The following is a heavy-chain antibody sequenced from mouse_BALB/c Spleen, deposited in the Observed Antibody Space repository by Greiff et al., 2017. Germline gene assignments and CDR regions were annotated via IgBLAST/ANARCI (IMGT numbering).Heavy chain of an antibody. CDR2: IDPENGDT. V-gene: IGHV14-4*02. Sequence: EVQLQQSGAELVRSGASVKLSCTASGFNIKDYYMHWVKQRPEQGLEWIGWIDPENGDTEYAPKFQGKATMTADTSSNTAYLQLSSLTSEDTAVYYCRDYGYDYWGQGTTLTVSS. D-gene: IGHD1-2*01. J-gene: IGHJ2*01. CDR1: GFNIKDYY. CDR3: RDYGYDY.